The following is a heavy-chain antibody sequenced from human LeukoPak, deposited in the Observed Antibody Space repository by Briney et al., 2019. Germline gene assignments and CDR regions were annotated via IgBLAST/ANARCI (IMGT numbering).Heavy chain of an antibody. CDR1: GFTFSSYG. J-gene: IGHJ4*02. CDR3: ARDRDSGSFLFDY. V-gene: IGHV3-30*03. Sequence: PGGSLRLSCAASGFTFSSYGMHWVRQAPGKGLEWVAVISYDGSNKYYADSVKGRFTISRDNSKNTLYLQMNSLRAEDTAVYYCARDRDSGSFLFDYWGQGTLVTVSS. D-gene: IGHD1-26*01. CDR2: ISYDGSNK.